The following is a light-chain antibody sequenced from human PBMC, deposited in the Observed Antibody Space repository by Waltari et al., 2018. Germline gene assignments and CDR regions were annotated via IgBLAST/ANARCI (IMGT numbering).Light chain of an antibody. V-gene: IGLV1-44*01. CDR2: SNN. CDR1: SSNIGSNT. Sequence: QSVLTQPPSASGTPGQGVTIPCSGSSSNIGSNTVNWYQQLPGTAPKLLIYSNNQRPSGVPDRFSGSKSGTSASLAISGLQSEDEADYYCAAWDDSLNGPVFGGGTKLTIL. J-gene: IGLJ2*01. CDR3: AAWDDSLNGPV.